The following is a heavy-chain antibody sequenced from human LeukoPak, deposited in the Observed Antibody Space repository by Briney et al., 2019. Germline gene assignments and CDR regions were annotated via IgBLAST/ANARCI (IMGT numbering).Heavy chain of an antibody. CDR2: IYHSGST. V-gene: IGHV4-4*02. CDR3: ARDVDIVATTERGGFDY. J-gene: IGHJ4*02. D-gene: IGHD5-12*01. Sequence: SETLSLTCAVSGGSISSSNSWSWVRQPPGKGLEWIGEIYHSGSTNYNPSLKSRVTISVDKSKNQFSLKLSSVTAADTAVYYCARDVDIVATTERGGFDYWGQGTLVTVSS. CDR1: GGSISSSNS.